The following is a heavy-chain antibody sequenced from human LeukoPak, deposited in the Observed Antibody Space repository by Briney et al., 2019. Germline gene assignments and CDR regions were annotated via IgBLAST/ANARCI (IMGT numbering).Heavy chain of an antibody. CDR2: MNPNSGNT. Sequence: ASVKVSCKASGYTFTSYDINWVRQATGQGLEWMGWMNPNSGNTGYAQKFQGRVTITRNTSISTAYMELSSLRSEDTAVYYCARSSLLWFGELWAFDIWGQGTMVTVSS. CDR3: ARSSLLWFGELWAFDI. D-gene: IGHD3-10*01. CDR1: GYTFTSYD. J-gene: IGHJ3*02. V-gene: IGHV1-8*03.